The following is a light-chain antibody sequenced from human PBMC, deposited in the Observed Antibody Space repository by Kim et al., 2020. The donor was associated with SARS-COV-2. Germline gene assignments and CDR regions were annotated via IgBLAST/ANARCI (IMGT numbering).Light chain of an antibody. CDR2: QHT. Sequence: SYELTQPPSVSVSPRQTANITCSGDKLGDKYACWYQQKPGQSPVLVIYQHTQRPSGIPERFSGSNSGNTATLTISDTQAMDEADYYCQAWDSSTAVFGGGTQLTVL. CDR1: KLGDKY. CDR3: QAWDSSTAV. V-gene: IGLV3-1*01. J-gene: IGLJ3*02.